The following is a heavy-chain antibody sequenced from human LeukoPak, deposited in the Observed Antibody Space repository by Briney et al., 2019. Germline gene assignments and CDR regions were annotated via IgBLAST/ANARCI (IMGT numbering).Heavy chain of an antibody. V-gene: IGHV3-74*01. CDR3: ARDTYYYNSSAFYHYYYGMDV. CDR2: IESDGSRT. D-gene: IGHD3-22*01. CDR1: GFTFSNCW. J-gene: IGHJ6*02. Sequence: GGSLRLSCAASGFTFSNCWMHWVRQAPGKGLEWVSRIESDGSRTRYADSVKGRFTISRDNAKNTLYLQMNSLSAEDTAVYYCARDTYYYNSSAFYHYYYGMDVWGQGTTVTVSS.